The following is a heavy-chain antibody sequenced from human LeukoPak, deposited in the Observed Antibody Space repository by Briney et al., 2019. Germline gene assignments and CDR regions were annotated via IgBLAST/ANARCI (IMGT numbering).Heavy chain of an antibody. V-gene: IGHV4-34*01. D-gene: IGHD4-17*01. CDR1: GGSFSGYY. CDR2: INHRGST. J-gene: IGHJ4*02. Sequence: SETLSLTCAVYGGSFSGYYWSWIRQPPGKGLEWIGEINHRGSTNYNPSLKSRVTISVDTSKNQFSLKLSSVTAADPAVYYCARHGDRRTTVTTVRGYYFDYWGQGTLVTVSS. CDR3: ARHGDRRTTVTTVRGYYFDY.